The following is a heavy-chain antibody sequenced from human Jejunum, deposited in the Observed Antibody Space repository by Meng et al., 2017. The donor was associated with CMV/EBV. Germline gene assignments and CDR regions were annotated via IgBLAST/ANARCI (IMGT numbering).Heavy chain of an antibody. CDR2: IYSGGTT. J-gene: IGHJ6*02. Sequence: SGFTGSSNYMTWVRQAPGKGLEWVSVIYSGGTTYYADSVKGRFTISRDNSKNTLYLQMNSLRAEDTAVYYCARALTGLYYYGTDVWGQGTTVTVSS. V-gene: IGHV3-53*01. CDR3: ARALTGLYYYGTDV. CDR1: GFTGSSNY. D-gene: IGHD7-27*01.